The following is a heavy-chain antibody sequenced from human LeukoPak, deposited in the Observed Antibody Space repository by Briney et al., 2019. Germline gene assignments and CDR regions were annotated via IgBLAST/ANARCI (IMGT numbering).Heavy chain of an antibody. V-gene: IGHV4-59*01. D-gene: IGHD3-10*01. CDR2: ICDNGHT. CDR1: GGSFSPAH. CDR3: ATGRDPYKTGH. J-gene: IGHJ4*02. Sequence: SETLSLTCTFSGGSFSPAHWSWIRQPPGKGLEWIGVICDNGHTDYNPSLKSRVTMSVDTSKRQFSLKLSSLAAADTAVYYCATGRDPYKTGHWGQGTLVTVSS.